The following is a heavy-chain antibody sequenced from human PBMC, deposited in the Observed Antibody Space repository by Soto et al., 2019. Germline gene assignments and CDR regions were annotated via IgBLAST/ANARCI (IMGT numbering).Heavy chain of an antibody. CDR1: GYTFTSYG. J-gene: IGHJ4*02. D-gene: IGHD3-3*01. CDR2: ISAYNGNT. CDR3: ARETRRYYDFWSGYYDYFDY. V-gene: IGHV1-18*01. Sequence: QVQLVQSGAEVKKPGASVKVSCKASGYTFTSYGISWVRQAPGQGLEWMGWISAYNGNTNYAQKLQGRVTMTTHTSTSTAYMELRSLRSDDTAVYYCARETRRYYDFWSGYYDYFDYWGQGTLVTVSS.